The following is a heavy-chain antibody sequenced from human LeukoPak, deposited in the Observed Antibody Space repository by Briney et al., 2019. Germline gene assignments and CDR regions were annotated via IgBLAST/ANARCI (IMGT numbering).Heavy chain of an antibody. CDR1: GYSFTSYW. J-gene: IGHJ3*02. CDR3: ASMSIAARTMNDDAFDI. V-gene: IGHV5-51*01. Sequence: GESLKISCKGSGYSFTSYWIGWVRQMPGKGLEWMGIIYPGDSDTRYSPSLQGQVTISADRSISTAYLQWSSLKASDTAMYYCASMSIAARTMNDDAFDIWGQGTMVTVSS. D-gene: IGHD6-6*01. CDR2: IYPGDSDT.